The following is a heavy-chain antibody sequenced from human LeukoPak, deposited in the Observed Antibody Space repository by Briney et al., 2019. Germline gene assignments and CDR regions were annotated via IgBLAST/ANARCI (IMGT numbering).Heavy chain of an antibody. V-gene: IGHV4-59*12. Sequence: SEILSLTCTVSGGSISSYYWSWIRQPPGKGLEWIGYIYYSGSTNYNPSLKSRVTISADTSKNQFSLRLSSVTAADTAVYYCARDLDGTNHFDFWGQGTLVTVSS. CDR2: IYYSGST. CDR1: GGSISSYY. J-gene: IGHJ4*02. D-gene: IGHD2-8*01. CDR3: ARDLDGTNHFDF.